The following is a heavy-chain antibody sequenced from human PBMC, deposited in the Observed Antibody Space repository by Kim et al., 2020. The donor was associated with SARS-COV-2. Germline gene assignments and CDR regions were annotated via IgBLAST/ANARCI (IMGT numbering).Heavy chain of an antibody. Sequence: NGNTKYSQKVQGRVTITRDPAASTAYMELSSLRSEDTAVYYCARNNWFDPWGQGTLVTVSS. V-gene: IGHV1-3*01. J-gene: IGHJ5*02. CDR3: ARNNWFDP. CDR2: NGNT.